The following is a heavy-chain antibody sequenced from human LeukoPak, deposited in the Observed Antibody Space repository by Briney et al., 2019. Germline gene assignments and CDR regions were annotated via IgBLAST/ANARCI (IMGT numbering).Heavy chain of an antibody. CDR2: INPSGGST. CDR1: GYTFTGYY. J-gene: IGHJ3*02. CDR3: ARGGPIVVVPAADRSDAFDI. V-gene: IGHV1-46*01. Sequence: ASVKVSCKASGYTFTGYYMHWVRQAPGQGLEWMGIINPSGGSTSYAQKFQGRVTMTRDTSTSTVYMELSSLRSEDTAVYYCARGGPIVVVPAADRSDAFDIWGQGTMVTVSS. D-gene: IGHD2-2*01.